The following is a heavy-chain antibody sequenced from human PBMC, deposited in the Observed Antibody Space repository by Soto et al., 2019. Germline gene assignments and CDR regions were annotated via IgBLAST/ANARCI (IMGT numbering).Heavy chain of an antibody. Sequence: ASVKVSCKASGYTFTSYDINWVRQATGQGLEWMGWMNPNSGNTGYAQKFQGRVTMTRNTSISTAYMELSSLRSEDTAVDYCARGIYCSSTSCYMNFDYWGQGTLVTVSS. V-gene: IGHV1-8*01. CDR1: GYTFTSYD. CDR2: MNPNSGNT. D-gene: IGHD2-2*02. J-gene: IGHJ4*02. CDR3: ARGIYCSSTSCYMNFDY.